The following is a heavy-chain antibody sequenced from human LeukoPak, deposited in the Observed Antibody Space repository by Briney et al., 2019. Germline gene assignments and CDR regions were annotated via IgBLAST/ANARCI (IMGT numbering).Heavy chain of an antibody. D-gene: IGHD3-16*01. CDR1: GLTFSKYS. CDR2: ITGSGAFT. CDR3: ARVWGSHFDY. J-gene: IGHJ4*02. V-gene: IGHV3-23*01. Sequence: GGSLRLSCAASGLTFSKYSMAWVRQAPGKGLEWVSAITGSGAFTDYADSVKGRFTISRDNAKNSLYLQMKSLRAEDTAVYYCARVWGSHFDYCGQGTLVTVSS.